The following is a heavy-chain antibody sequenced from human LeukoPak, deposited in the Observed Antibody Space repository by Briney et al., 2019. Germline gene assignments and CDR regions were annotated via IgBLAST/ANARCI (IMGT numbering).Heavy chain of an antibody. CDR3: AREYYYDSTAFDI. D-gene: IGHD3-22*01. J-gene: IGHJ3*02. CDR2: IYYSGST. Sequence: PSETLSLTCTVSGVSISSGGYYWSWIRQHPGKGLEWIGYIYYSGSTYYNPSLKSRVTISVDTSKNQFSLKLSSVTAADTAVYYCAREYYYDSTAFDIWGQGTMVTVSS. CDR1: GVSISSGGYY. V-gene: IGHV4-31*03.